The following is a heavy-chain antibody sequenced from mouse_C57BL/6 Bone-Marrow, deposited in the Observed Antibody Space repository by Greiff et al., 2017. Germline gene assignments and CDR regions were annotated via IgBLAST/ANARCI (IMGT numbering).Heavy chain of an antibody. CDR2: IYPRSGNT. Sequence: QVQLQQYGAELARPGASVKLSCKASGYTFTSYGISWVKQRTGQGLEWIGEIYPRSGNTYYNEKFKGKATLTADKSSSTAYMELRSLTSEDSAVYFCARPHYYGSLPWFAYWGQGTLVTVSA. D-gene: IGHD1-1*01. V-gene: IGHV1-81*01. CDR3: ARPHYYGSLPWFAY. J-gene: IGHJ3*01. CDR1: GYTFTSYG.